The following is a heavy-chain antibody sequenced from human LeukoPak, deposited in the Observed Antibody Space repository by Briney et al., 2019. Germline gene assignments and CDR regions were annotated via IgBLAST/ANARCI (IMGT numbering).Heavy chain of an antibody. Sequence: PGGSLRLSCAASGFTFSSYSMNWVRQAPGKGLEWVSYISSSSSTIYYADSVKGRFTISRDNAKNSLYLQMNSLRAEDTAVYYCAREWEPVQEAFDIWGQGTMVTVSS. D-gene: IGHD1-26*01. J-gene: IGHJ3*02. CDR1: GFTFSSYS. CDR3: AREWEPVQEAFDI. CDR2: ISSSSSTI. V-gene: IGHV3-48*01.